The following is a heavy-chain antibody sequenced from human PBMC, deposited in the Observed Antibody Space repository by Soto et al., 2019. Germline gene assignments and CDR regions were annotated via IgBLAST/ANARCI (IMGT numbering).Heavy chain of an antibody. V-gene: IGHV4-4*02. J-gene: IGHJ5*02. D-gene: IGHD6-13*01. Sequence: QVQLQESGPGLVKPSGTLSLTCAVSGGSISSSNWWSWVRQPPGKGLEWIGEIYHSGSTNYNPSRKSRVTRSVDKSKNQFSLKLSSVTAADTAVYYCARRDSSSWANFNWFDPWGQGTLVTVSS. CDR1: GGSISSSNW. CDR2: IYHSGST. CDR3: ARRDSSSWANFNWFDP.